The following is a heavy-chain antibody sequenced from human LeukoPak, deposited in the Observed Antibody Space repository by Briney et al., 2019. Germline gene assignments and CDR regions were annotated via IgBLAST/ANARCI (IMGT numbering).Heavy chain of an antibody. CDR1: GFTVSSNY. J-gene: IGHJ6*02. V-gene: IGHV3-66*02. CDR2: MYSGGST. CDR3: ARREGYCSSTSCFEYYYYGMDV. D-gene: IGHD2-2*01. Sequence: GGSLRLSCAASGFTVSSNYMSWVRQAPGKGLEWVSVMYSGGSTYYADSVNGRFTISRDNSKNTLYLQMNSLRAEDTAVYYCARREGYCSSTSCFEYYYYGMDVWGQGTTVTVSS.